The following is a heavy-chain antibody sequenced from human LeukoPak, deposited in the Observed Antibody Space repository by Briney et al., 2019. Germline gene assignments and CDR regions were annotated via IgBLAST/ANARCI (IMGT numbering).Heavy chain of an antibody. J-gene: IGHJ4*02. V-gene: IGHV3-74*01. CDR2: INSDGSTT. CDR1: GFTFSSHW. Sequence: GGSLRLSCAASGFTFSSHWMHWVRQAPGKGLVWVSRINSDGSTTSYADSVKGRFTISRDNAKNTLYLQMNSLRAEDTAVYYCARVMYYYHSSGSIAVYYFDYWGQGTLVPVSS. D-gene: IGHD3-22*01. CDR3: ARVMYYYHSSGSIAVYYFDY.